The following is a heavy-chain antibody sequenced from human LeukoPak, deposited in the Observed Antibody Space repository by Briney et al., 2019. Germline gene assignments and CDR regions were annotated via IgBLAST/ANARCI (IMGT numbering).Heavy chain of an antibody. V-gene: IGHV3-23*01. CDR1: GFTFSSYA. J-gene: IGHJ4*02. Sequence: GGSLRLSCAASGFTFSSYAMSWVRQAPGKGLEWVSAISGSGGSTYYADSVKGRFTISRDNSKNTLYLQMNSLRAEDTAVYYCAKGGPRILWFGELSHFDYWGQGTLVTVSS. CDR2: ISGSGGST. CDR3: AKGGPRILWFGELSHFDY. D-gene: IGHD3-10*01.